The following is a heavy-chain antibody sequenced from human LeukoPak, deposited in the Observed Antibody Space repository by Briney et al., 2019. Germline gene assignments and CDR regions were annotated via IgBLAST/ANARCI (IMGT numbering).Heavy chain of an antibody. J-gene: IGHJ4*02. CDR1: GGSISRSTSY. V-gene: IGHV4-39*01. CDR2: IYYSGST. D-gene: IGHD6-19*01. Sequence: PSETLSLTCTVSGGSISRSTSYWGWIRQPSGKGLEWIGSIYYSGSTYYNPSLKSRVTISVDTSKNQFSLKLSSVTAADTAVYYCARHIYSSGWPIDYWGQGTLVTVSS. CDR3: ARHIYSSGWPIDY.